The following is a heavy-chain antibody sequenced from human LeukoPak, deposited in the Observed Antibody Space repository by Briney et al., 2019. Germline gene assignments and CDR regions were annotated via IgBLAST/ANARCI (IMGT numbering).Heavy chain of an antibody. D-gene: IGHD1-26*01. J-gene: IGHJ6*03. CDR3: ARDPYSGNYGAYYYYYMDV. CDR1: GGTFSSYA. V-gene: IGHV1-69*13. Sequence: SVKVSCKASGGTFSSYAISWVRQAPGQGLEWMGGIIPIFGTANYAQKFQGRVTITADESTSTAYMELSSLRAEDTAVYFCARDPYSGNYGAYYYYYMDVWGKGTTVTVSS. CDR2: IIPIFGTA.